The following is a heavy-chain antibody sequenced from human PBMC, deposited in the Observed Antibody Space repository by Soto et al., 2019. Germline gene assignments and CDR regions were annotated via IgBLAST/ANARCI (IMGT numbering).Heavy chain of an antibody. CDR1: GGSISSYY. J-gene: IGHJ4*02. D-gene: IGHD5-12*01. V-gene: IGHV4-59*08. CDR2: IYYSGST. Sequence: QVQLQESGPGLVKPSETLSLTCTVSGGSISSYYWSWIRQPPGKGLEWIGYIYYSGSTNYNPSLKSRVTRSVDTSKNQFSLKLSSVTAADTAVYYCARLNRMGYNDFDYWGQGTLVTVSS. CDR3: ARLNRMGYNDFDY.